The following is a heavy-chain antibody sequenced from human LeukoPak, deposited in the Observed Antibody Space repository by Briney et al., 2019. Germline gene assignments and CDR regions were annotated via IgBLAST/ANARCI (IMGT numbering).Heavy chain of an antibody. Sequence: PGGSLRLSCAASGFTVSSNYMSWVRQAPGKGLEWVSVIYSGGSTYYADSVKGRFTISRHNSKNTLYLQMNSLRAEDTAVYYCARVRVGNSIYFNYWGQGTLVTVSS. CDR2: IYSGGST. CDR3: ARVRVGNSIYFNY. CDR1: GFTVSSNY. J-gene: IGHJ4*02. V-gene: IGHV3-53*04.